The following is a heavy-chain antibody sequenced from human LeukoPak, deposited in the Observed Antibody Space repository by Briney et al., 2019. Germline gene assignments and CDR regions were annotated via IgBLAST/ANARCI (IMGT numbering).Heavy chain of an antibody. CDR1: GFTFSSYS. J-gene: IGHJ4*02. D-gene: IGHD5-18*01. CDR2: ISSSSSYI. CDR3: ARDGQLWSPFDY. Sequence: GGSLGLSCAASGFTFSSYSMNWVRQAPGKGLEWVSSISSSSSYIYYADSVKGRFTISRDNAKNSLYLQMNSLRAEDTAVYYCARDGQLWSPFDYWGQGTLVTVSS. V-gene: IGHV3-21*01.